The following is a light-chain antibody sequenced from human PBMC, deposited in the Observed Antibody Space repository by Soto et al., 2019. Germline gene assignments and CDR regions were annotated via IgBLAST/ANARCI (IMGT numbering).Light chain of an antibody. J-gene: IGKJ1*01. CDR3: QQSESFPRT. CDR1: QSINNW. CDR2: KAS. V-gene: IGKV1-5*03. Sequence: DIQMTQSPSTLSASVGDRVTITCRASQSINNWLAWYQQKPGKAPKLFIFKASTLEIGVPSSVSGSGSGTESTLSISSLQPDDFATYFCQQSESFPRTFGQGTKVEIK.